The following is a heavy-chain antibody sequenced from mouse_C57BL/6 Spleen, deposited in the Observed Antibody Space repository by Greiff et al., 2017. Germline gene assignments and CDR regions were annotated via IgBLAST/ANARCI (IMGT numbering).Heavy chain of an antibody. J-gene: IGHJ4*01. Sequence: EVKLMESGPELVKPGASVKIPCKASGYTFTDYNMDWVKQSHGKSLEWIGDINPNNGGTIYNQKFKGKATLTVDKSSSTAYMELRSLTSEDTAVYYCARRDYRGAMDYWGQGTSVTVSS. CDR3: ARRDYRGAMDY. V-gene: IGHV1-18*01. D-gene: IGHD2-14*01. CDR1: GYTFTDYN. CDR2: INPNNGGT.